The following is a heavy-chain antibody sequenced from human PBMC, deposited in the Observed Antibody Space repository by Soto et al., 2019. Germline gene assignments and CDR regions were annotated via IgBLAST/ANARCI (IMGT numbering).Heavy chain of an antibody. CDR1: GGSISSYY. J-gene: IGHJ6*02. V-gene: IGHV4-59*08. CDR3: ATVSGIYYYGMDV. D-gene: IGHD3-10*01. Sequence: SETLSLTCTVSGGSISSYYWSWIRQPPGKGLEWIGYIYYSGSTNYNPSLKSRVTISVDTSKNQFSLKLSSVTAADTAVYYCATVSGIYYYGMDVWGQGTTVTVSS. CDR2: IYYSGST.